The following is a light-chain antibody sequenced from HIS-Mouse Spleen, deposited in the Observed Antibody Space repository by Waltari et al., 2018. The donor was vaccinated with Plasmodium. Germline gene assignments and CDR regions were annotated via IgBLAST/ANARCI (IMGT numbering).Light chain of an antibody. Sequence: SYELTQPPSVSVSPGQTARITCSGDAFPKPYAYWYQQKQGQAPVLVIYKDSERPSGIPERFSGSSSGTTVTLTISGVQAEDEADYYCQSADSSGTYRVFGGGTKLTVL. CDR3: QSADSSGTYRV. CDR1: AFPKPY. V-gene: IGLV3-25*03. J-gene: IGLJ2*01. CDR2: KDS.